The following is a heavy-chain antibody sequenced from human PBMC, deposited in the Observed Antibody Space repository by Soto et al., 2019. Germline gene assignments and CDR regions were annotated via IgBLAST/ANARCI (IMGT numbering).Heavy chain of an antibody. CDR1: EFTFTDSA. CDR2: IRNKVNTYAT. J-gene: IGHJ4*02. CDR3: SRRRDWTATDPLDY. V-gene: IGHV3-73*02. D-gene: IGHD2-21*01. Sequence: EVQLVESGGGLVQPGGSLKLSCAASEFTFTDSAIHWVRQASGKGPEWVGRIRNKVNTYATAYAASVKGRFTISRDDATGTTYLQMNSLKTEDTAVYYCSRRRDWTATDPLDYWGQGTLVTVSS.